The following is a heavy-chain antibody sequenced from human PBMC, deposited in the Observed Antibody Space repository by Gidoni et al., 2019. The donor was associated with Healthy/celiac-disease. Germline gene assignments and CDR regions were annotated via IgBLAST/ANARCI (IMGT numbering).Heavy chain of an antibody. J-gene: IGHJ4*02. Sequence: EVQLVASGEGLVQPGRSLRLSCAASGSTLDDYAMHWVRQSPGKGLEWVSGISWNIGSIGYADSVKGRFTISRDNAKNSLYLQMNSLRAEDTALYYCAKDIETPLLGAFDYWGQGTLVTVSS. V-gene: IGHV3-9*01. CDR3: AKDIETPLLGAFDY. CDR2: ISWNIGSI. CDR1: GSTLDDYA. D-gene: IGHD1-26*01.